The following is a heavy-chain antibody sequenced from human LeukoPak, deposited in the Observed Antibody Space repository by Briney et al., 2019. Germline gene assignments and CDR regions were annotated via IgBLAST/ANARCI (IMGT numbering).Heavy chain of an antibody. CDR3: ATLVSTRYYFDY. CDR2: IYHSGIT. Sequence: PSETLSLTCTVSDYSISSGYGYYWGWIRQPPGKGLEWIGNIYHSGITYYNHFNSSLKSRVTISIDTSRNHFSLRLTSVTAADTAVYFCATLVSTRYYFDYWGQGTLVTVSS. D-gene: IGHD5/OR15-5a*01. V-gene: IGHV4-38-2*02. J-gene: IGHJ4*02. CDR1: DYSISSGYGYY.